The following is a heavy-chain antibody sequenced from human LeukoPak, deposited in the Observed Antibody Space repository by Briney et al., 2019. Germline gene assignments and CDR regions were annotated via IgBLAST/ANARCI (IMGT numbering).Heavy chain of an antibody. CDR3: ARITIITPYRFDP. CDR1: GFTFSSYE. D-gene: IGHD3-9*01. CDR2: IVSSGSTI. V-gene: IGHV3-48*03. J-gene: IGHJ5*02. Sequence: PGGSLRLSCAASGFTFSSYEMNWVRQAPGKGLEWVSYIVSSGSTIYYADSVKGRFTISRDNAKNSLYLQMNSLRAEDTAVYYCARITIITPYRFDPWGQGTLVTVSS.